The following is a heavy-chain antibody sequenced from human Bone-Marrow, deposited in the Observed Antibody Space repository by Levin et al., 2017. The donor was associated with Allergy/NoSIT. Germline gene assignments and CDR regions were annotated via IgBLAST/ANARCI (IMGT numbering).Heavy chain of an antibody. D-gene: IGHD6-19*01. V-gene: IGHV1-69*04. J-gene: IGHJ4*02. Sequence: SVKVSCKASGGTFSSYTISWVRQAPGQGLEWMGRIIPILGIANYAQKFQGRVTITADKSTSTAYMELSSLRSEDTAVYYCARDLPGGQWLLFDYWGRGTLVTVSS. CDR3: ARDLPGGQWLLFDY. CDR1: GGTFSSYT. CDR2: IIPILGIA.